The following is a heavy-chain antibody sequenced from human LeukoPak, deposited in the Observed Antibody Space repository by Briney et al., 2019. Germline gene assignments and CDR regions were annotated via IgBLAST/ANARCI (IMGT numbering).Heavy chain of an antibody. CDR1: GYTFTSYF. V-gene: IGHV1-46*01. CDR2: ISPSSGGT. J-gene: IGHJ4*02. Sequence: ASVKVSCKASGYTFTSYFLHWVRQAPGQGLEWMGIISPSSGGTSYAQKFQGRVTLTRDTSTSTVYMELSSLRSEDTAVYYCARANRGHDYWGQGTLVTVSS. D-gene: IGHD7-27*01. CDR3: ARANRGHDY.